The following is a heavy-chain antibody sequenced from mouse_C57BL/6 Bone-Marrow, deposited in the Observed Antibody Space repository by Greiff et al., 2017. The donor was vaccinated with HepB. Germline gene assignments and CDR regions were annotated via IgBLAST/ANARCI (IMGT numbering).Heavy chain of an antibody. D-gene: IGHD1-1*01. Sequence: EVQLQESGGGLVQPGGSLKLSCAASGFTFSDYGMAWVRQAPRKGPEWVAFISNLAYSIYYADTVTGRFTISRDNAKNNLYLQMSHLKSEDTAMYYCARAPYYYGSSPYWYFDVWGTGTTVTVSS. J-gene: IGHJ1*03. CDR2: ISNLAYSI. CDR1: GFTFSDYG. V-gene: IGHV5-15*01. CDR3: ARAPYYYGSSPYWYFDV.